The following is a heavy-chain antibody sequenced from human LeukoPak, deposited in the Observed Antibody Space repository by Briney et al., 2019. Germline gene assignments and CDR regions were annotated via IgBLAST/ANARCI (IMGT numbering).Heavy chain of an antibody. J-gene: IGHJ4*02. CDR3: ARDPSIVGAPLTRDY. V-gene: IGHV1-18*01. Sequence: GASVKVSCKASGYTFTSYGISWVRQAPGQGLEWMGWISAYNGNTNYAQKLQGRVTMTTDTSTSTASMELRSLRSDDTAVYYCARDPSIVGAPLTRDYWGQGTLVTVSS. CDR2: ISAYNGNT. CDR1: GYTFTSYG. D-gene: IGHD1-26*01.